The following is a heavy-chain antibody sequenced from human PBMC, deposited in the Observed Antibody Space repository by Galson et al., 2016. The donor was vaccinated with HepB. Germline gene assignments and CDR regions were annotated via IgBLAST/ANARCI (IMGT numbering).Heavy chain of an antibody. CDR1: GFTFSRYA. CDR2: LSGSGAHT. J-gene: IGHJ4*02. Sequence: SLRLSCAASGFTFSRYAMTWVRQAPGKGLEWVSGLSGSGAHTYYADSVKGRFTISRDNSKNTLYLHMNSLRVEDTAVYYCAKDYVGGSYLLTQFDYWGQGTLVTVSS. CDR3: AKDYVGGSYLLTQFDY. V-gene: IGHV3-23*01. D-gene: IGHD3-16*02.